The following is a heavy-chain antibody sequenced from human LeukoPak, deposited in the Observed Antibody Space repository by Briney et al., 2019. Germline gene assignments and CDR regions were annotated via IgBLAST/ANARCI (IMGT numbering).Heavy chain of an antibody. J-gene: IGHJ1*01. CDR2: ISWDSGNT. CDR1: GFTFNDYA. CDR3: AKGPGAAAGKRYIQH. D-gene: IGHD6-13*01. Sequence: PGGSLRLSCAASGFTFNDYAMHWVRQAPGKGLEWVSLISWDSGNTYYADSVKGRFTISRDNSKNSLSLQMNSLRAEDTALYYCAKGPGAAAGKRYIQHWGQGTLVTISS. V-gene: IGHV3-43D*03.